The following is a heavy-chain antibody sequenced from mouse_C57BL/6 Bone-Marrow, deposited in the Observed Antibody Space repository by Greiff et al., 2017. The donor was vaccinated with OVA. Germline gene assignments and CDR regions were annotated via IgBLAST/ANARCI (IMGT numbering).Heavy chain of an antibody. J-gene: IGHJ1*03. CDR2: INPSTGGT. CDR1: GYSFTGYY. Sequence: DVQLQESGPELVKPGASVKISCKASGYSFTGYYMNWVKQSPEKSLEWIGEINPSTGGTTYNQKFKAKATLTVDKSSSTAYMQLKSLTSEDSAVYYCARFYYYGSSYYVYWYFDVWGTGTTVTVSS. CDR3: ARFYYYGSSYYVYWYFDV. V-gene: IGHV1-42*01. D-gene: IGHD1-1*01.